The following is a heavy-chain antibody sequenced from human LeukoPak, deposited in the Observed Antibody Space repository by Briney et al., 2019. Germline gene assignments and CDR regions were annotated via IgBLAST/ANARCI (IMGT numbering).Heavy chain of an antibody. CDR3: AREPRETIFGVVILGNWFDP. D-gene: IGHD3-3*01. J-gene: IGHJ5*02. CDR2: ISSNGGST. CDR1: GFTFSSYA. V-gene: IGHV3-64*04. Sequence: GGSLRLSCSASGFTFSSYAMHWVRQAPGKGLEYVSAISSNGGSTYYADSVKGRFTISRDNAKNSLYLQMNSLRAEDTAVYYCAREPRETIFGVVILGNWFDPWGQGTLVTVSS.